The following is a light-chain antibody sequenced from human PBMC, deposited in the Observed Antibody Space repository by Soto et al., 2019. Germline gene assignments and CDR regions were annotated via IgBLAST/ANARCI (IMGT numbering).Light chain of an antibody. J-gene: IGKJ1*01. CDR3: QHYGASPWT. Sequence: NVLTQSPGTLSLSPGQRATLPCRASRSLSGNYLAWYQQKPGQAPRVLIYRASIRATGISDRFSGSGSGTDFTLTISRLEPEDFAVYYCQHYGASPWTFGQGTKVDIK. CDR1: RSLSGNY. CDR2: RAS. V-gene: IGKV3-20*01.